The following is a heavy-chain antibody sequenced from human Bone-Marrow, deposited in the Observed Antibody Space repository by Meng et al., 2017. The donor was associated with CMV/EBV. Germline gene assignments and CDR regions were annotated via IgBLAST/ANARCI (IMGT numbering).Heavy chain of an antibody. J-gene: IGHJ3*02. CDR3: ARELSDRGDDAFDI. CDR2: IYYSGST. V-gene: IGHV4-61*01. CDR1: DDSISSSSYY. D-gene: IGHD2-15*01. Sequence: SETLSLTCTVSDDSISSSSYYWSWIRQPPGKGLEWIGYIYYSGSTNYNPSLKSRVTISVDTSKNQFSLKLSSVTAADTAVYYCARELSDRGDDAFDIWGQGTMVTVSS.